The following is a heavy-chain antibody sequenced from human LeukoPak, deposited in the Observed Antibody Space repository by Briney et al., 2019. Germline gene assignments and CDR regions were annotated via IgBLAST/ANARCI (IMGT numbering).Heavy chain of an antibody. J-gene: IGHJ4*02. CDR2: ISSASTYI. Sequence: GESLRLSCAASGFTFSSYSMNWVRQAPGKGLEWVSSISSASTYIYYADSVKGRFTISRDNAKNSLYLQMNSLRAEDTAMYYCARLVWDTTMADGDIDSWGQGTLLIVS. D-gene: IGHD5-18*01. CDR1: GFTFSSYS. CDR3: ARLVWDTTMADGDIDS. V-gene: IGHV3-21*01.